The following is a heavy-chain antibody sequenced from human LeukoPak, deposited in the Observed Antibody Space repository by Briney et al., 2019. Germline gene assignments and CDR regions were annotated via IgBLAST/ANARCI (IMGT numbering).Heavy chain of an antibody. D-gene: IGHD6-19*01. V-gene: IGHV3-23*01. J-gene: IGHJ6*02. CDR2: ITGSGGSA. CDR3: AKTVSGLDV. Sequence: PGGSLRLSCAASGFSFSSYAMTWVRQAPGKGVEWVSAITGSGGSAFYADSVKGRFTISRDNSKNTLYLQMSSLRAEDTAVYYCAKTVSGLDVWGQGTTVTVSS. CDR1: GFSFSSYA.